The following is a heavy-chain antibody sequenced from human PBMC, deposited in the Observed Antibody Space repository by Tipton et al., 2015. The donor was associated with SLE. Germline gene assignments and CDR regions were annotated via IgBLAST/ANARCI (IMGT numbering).Heavy chain of an antibody. CDR3: ASDGYCSGGSCYYFDY. V-gene: IGHV3-30*04. D-gene: IGHD2-15*01. J-gene: IGHJ4*02. Sequence: SLRLSCAASGFTFSSYAMHWVRQAPGKGLEWVAVISYDGSNKYYADSVKGRFTISRDNSKNTLYLQMNSLRAEDTAVYYCASDGYCSGGSCYYFDYWGQGTLVTVSS. CDR2: ISYDGSNK. CDR1: GFTFSSYA.